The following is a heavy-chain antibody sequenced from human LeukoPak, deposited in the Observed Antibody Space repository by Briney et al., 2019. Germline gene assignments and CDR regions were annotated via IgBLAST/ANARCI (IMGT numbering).Heavy chain of an antibody. CDR1: GFTFSIYG. J-gene: IGHJ4*02. D-gene: IGHD2-2*01. CDR3: AKDLWKYQLRTLDY. Sequence: GGSLRLSCAASGFTFSIYGMHWVRQAPPKGLERVAVISFYGSNKYYSDSVKSRFTISRDHSKNKLYLQMNSLRAEDTALYYCAKDLWKYQLRTLDYWGQGTLVTVSS. CDR2: ISFYGSNK. V-gene: IGHV3-30*18.